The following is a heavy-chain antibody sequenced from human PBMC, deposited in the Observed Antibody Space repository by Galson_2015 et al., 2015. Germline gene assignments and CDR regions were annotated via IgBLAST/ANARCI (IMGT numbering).Heavy chain of an antibody. J-gene: IGHJ4*02. CDR1: GYTFTSYA. CDR2: INAGNGNT. D-gene: IGHD3-22*01. Sequence: SVKVSCKASGYTFTSYAMHWVRQAPGQRLEWMGWINAGNGNTKYSQKFQGRVTITRDTSASTAYMELSSLRSEDTAVYYCARVNYYDSSGYPNHPLDYWGRGTLVTVSS. V-gene: IGHV1-3*01. CDR3: ARVNYYDSSGYPNHPLDY.